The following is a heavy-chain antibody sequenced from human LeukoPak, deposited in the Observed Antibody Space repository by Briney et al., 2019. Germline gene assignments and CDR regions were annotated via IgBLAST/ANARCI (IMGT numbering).Heavy chain of an antibody. D-gene: IGHD5-24*01. Sequence: PGGSLGLSCAASGFTVSSNYMSWVRQAPGKGLEWVSVIYSGGSTYYADSVKGRFTISRDNSKNTLYLQMNSLRAEDTAVYYCARDQGDGYNLGAFDIWGQGTMVTVSS. CDR3: ARDQGDGYNLGAFDI. CDR1: GFTVSSNY. V-gene: IGHV3-66*02. J-gene: IGHJ3*02. CDR2: IYSGGST.